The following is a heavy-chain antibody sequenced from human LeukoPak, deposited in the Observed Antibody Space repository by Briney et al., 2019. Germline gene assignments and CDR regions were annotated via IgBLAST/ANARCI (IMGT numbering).Heavy chain of an antibody. CDR1: GYTFTSYG. V-gene: IGHV1-18*01. D-gene: IGHD3-22*01. J-gene: IGHJ4*02. CDR2: ISAYNGHT. Sequence: GASVKVSFKASGYTFTSYGISWVRQAPGQGLEWMGWISAYNGHTNFAQKLQGRVTMTTDTSTSTAYMELRSLRSDDTAVYYCARSTYDSSGYYPRESAYWGQGTLVTVSS. CDR3: ARSTYDSSGYYPRESAY.